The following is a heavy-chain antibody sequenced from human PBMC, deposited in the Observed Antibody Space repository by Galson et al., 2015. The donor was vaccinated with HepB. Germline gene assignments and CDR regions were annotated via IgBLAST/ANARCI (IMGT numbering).Heavy chain of an antibody. Sequence: LYCDGSGFSFGNSVVHWAPQAPGEGLGWGAVISKDGSKRYYADSVKDRFTIPRHNSKNTLYLQMNNLRAEDTVMYYCAKRDSARGTATAVSGGYYGMDAWGQGTPVTVSS. CDR3: AKRDSARGTATAVSGGYYGMDA. V-gene: IGHV3-30*18. J-gene: IGHJ6*02. CDR2: ISKDGSKR. CDR1: GFSFGNSV. D-gene: IGHD6-19*01.